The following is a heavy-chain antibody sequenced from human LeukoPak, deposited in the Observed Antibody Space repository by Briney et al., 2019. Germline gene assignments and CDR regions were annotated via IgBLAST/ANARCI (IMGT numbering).Heavy chain of an antibody. D-gene: IGHD3-10*01. CDR3: ARDLRLYGSGILDY. CDR1: GFTFSEYG. Sequence: GGSLRLSCAASGFTFSEYGMHWVRQAPGKGLEWVIFIQYDGSSKYYIDSVKGRFTISRDNSKNTLYLQMNSLRAEDTAVYYCARDLRLYGSGILDYWGQGTLVTVSS. V-gene: IGHV3-30*02. J-gene: IGHJ4*02. CDR2: IQYDGSSK.